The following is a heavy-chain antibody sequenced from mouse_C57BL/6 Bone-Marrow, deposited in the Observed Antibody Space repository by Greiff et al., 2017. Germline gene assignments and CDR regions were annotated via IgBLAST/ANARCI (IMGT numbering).Heavy chain of an antibody. CDR2: ISSGSSTI. CDR3: ARMYYGRDFDY. Sequence: EVNLVESGGGLVKPGGSLKLSCAASGFTFSDYGMPWVRQAPEKGLEWVAYISSGSSTIYYADTVKGRFTISRDNAKNTLFLQRTGLSSEDTAMYYWARMYYGRDFDYWGQGTTLTVSS. CDR1: GFTFSDYG. J-gene: IGHJ2*01. V-gene: IGHV5-17*01. D-gene: IGHD1-2*01.